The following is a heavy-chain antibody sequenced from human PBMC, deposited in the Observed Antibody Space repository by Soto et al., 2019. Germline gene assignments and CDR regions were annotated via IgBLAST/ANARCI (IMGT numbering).Heavy chain of an antibody. CDR2: ISWNSGSI. Sequence: EVQLVESGGGLVQPGRSLRLSCAASGFTFDDYAMHWVRQAPGKGLEWGSGISWNSGSIGYADSVKGRFTISRENAKTSMYRQMTCMRAEDTALYYCAKGRKWGGAYFDHWGRGSLVSASS. CDR1: GFTFDDYA. J-gene: IGHJ4*02. CDR3: AKGRKWGGAYFDH. D-gene: IGHD1-26*01. V-gene: IGHV3-9*01.